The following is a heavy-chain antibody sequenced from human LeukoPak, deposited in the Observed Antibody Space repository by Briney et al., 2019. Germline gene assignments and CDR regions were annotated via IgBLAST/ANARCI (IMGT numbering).Heavy chain of an antibody. D-gene: IGHD3-9*01. V-gene: IGHV4-39*07. J-gene: IGHJ4*02. Sequence: SETLSLTCTVSGVSISSSSYYWGWIRQPPGKGLEWIGSIYYSGSTYYNPSLKSRVTISVDTSKNQFSLKLSSVTAADTAVYYCARNGAEYDILTGYGPGHFDYWGQGTLVTVSS. CDR2: IYYSGST. CDR3: ARNGAEYDILTGYGPGHFDY. CDR1: GVSISSSSYY.